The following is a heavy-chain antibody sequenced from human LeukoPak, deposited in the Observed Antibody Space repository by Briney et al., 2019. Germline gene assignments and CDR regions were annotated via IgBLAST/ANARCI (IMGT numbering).Heavy chain of an antibody. J-gene: IGHJ4*02. CDR3: ARQEDYYDSSGYYWSTYYFDY. CDR1: GYSFTSYW. CDR2: IYPGDSDT. Sequence: GESLKISCKGSGYSFTSYWIGWVRQMPGKGLEWMGIIYPGDSDTRYSLSFQGQVTISADKSISTAYLQWSSLKASDTAMYYCARQEDYYDSSGYYWSTYYFDYWGQGTLVTVSS. D-gene: IGHD3-22*01. V-gene: IGHV5-51*01.